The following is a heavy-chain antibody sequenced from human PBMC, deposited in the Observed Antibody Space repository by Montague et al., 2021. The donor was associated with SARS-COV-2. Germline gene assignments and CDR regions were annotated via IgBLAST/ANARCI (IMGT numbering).Heavy chain of an antibody. V-gene: IGHV3-33*01. CDR1: GFTFSSHG. CDR3: ARDTYSSTSGTLDF. J-gene: IGHJ4*02. Sequence: SLILSCAASGFTFSSHGMHWVRQAPVKGLEWVAVMWYDGSKENYXDSVKVRFTISRDNSEHMLYLQLNSLRAEDTAVHYCARDTYSSTSGTLDFWGRGTLVTVSS. CDR2: MWYDGSKE. D-gene: IGHD6-13*01.